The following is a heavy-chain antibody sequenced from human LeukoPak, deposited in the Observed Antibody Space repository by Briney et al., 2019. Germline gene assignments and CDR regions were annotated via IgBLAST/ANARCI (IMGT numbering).Heavy chain of an antibody. J-gene: IGHJ5*01. CDR1: GFALRSYT. D-gene: IGHD6-19*01. CDR3: ARVAVAGPTGWFDS. V-gene: IGHV3-21*01. CDR2: ISSTSAYI. Sequence: PGGSLRLSCAASGFALRSYTVTGVRQAPGKGLEWVSSISSTSAYIYYAESVKGRFSISRDNVDNVVHLQMSSLRNEDTAFYYCARVAVAGPTGWFDSWGQGTLVAVSS.